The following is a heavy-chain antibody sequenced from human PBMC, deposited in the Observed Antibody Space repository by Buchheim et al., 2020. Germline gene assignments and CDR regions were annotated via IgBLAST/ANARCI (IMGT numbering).Heavy chain of an antibody. V-gene: IGHV3-74*01. J-gene: IGHJ3*02. CDR2: IHGDGSST. D-gene: IGHD6-19*01. CDR1: GFSFSKYW. Sequence: EVQVVQSGGGLVQPGGSLRLSCEVSGFSFSKYWMHWVRQAPGKGLVWVSRIHGDGSSTSYADSVEGRFTISRDNAKSTLFLQMNSLRDEDTAVYYCAREIALAGTSWDVFDIWGQGA. CDR3: AREIALAGTSWDVFDI.